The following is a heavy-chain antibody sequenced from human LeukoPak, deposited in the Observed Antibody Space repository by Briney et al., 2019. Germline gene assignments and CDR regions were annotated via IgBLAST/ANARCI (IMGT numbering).Heavy chain of an antibody. V-gene: IGHV3-30-3*01. CDR3: ARDSSAYYYVAYFYHGMDV. CDR2: ISYDGSNK. D-gene: IGHD3-22*01. J-gene: IGHJ6*02. Sequence: GGSLRLSCAASGFTFSSYAMHWVRQAPGKGLEWVAVISYDGSNKYYADSVKGRFTISRDNSKNTLYLQMNSLRAEDTAVYYCARDSSAYYYVAYFYHGMDVWGQGTTVTVSS. CDR1: GFTFSSYA.